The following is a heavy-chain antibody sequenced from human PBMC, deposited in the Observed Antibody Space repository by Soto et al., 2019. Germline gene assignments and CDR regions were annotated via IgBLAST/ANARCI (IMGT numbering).Heavy chain of an antibody. Sequence: QVQLEESGGGVVQPGRALRLSCAASGFTINNYGMHWVRQAPGKGLEWVAIIWHDGSNKYYADSVKGRFTIPRDNSNNTLYLQMNSLRAEDTAVYYCAREKAYSKDYWGQGTLVTVPS. CDR1: GFTINNYG. V-gene: IGHV3-33*01. CDR2: IWHDGSNK. J-gene: IGHJ4*02. CDR3: AREKAYSKDY. D-gene: IGHD4-4*01.